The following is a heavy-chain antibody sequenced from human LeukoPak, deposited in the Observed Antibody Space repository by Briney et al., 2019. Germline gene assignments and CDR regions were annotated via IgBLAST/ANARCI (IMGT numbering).Heavy chain of an antibody. CDR3: ARGVATLTGSWGIGFYYYYMDV. CDR2: IYTSGST. D-gene: IGHD3-9*01. CDR1: GGSISSYY. V-gene: IGHV4-4*07. Sequence: SETLSLTCTVSGGSISSYYWSWIRQPAGKGLEWIGRIYTSGSTNYNPSLKSRVTMSVDTSKNQFSLKLSSVTAADTAVYYCARGVATLTGSWGIGFYYYYMDVWGKGTTVTVSS. J-gene: IGHJ6*03.